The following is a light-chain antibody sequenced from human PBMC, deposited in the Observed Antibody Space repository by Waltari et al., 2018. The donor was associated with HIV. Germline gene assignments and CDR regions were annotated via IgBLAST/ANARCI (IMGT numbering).Light chain of an antibody. Sequence: QPVLSQAPAASGAPGQRIVLSCSGDISLVGRSAVSRSQPSPGMAPRLLIDGNNDRPSEVPDRFSGSKSGSTASLAISGLQSEDEGDYFCAAWDDCLSGVIFGGGTRLTV. J-gene: IGLJ2*01. V-gene: IGLV1-47*01. CDR2: GNN. CDR1: ISLVGRSA. CDR3: AAWDDCLSGVI.